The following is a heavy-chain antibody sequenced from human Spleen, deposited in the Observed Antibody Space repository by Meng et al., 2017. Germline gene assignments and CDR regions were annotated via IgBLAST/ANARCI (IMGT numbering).Heavy chain of an antibody. CDR1: GGSISGSSYY. CDR2: IYYSGSP. CDR3: ARHRPAYYYDSSGYFDY. V-gene: IGHV4-39*01. D-gene: IGHD3-22*01. Sequence: QLQLQESGPGLVKPSETLSLTCIVSGGSISGSSYYGGWIRQPPGKGLEWIGSIYYSGSPYYNPSLKSRVTISLDTSKNQVSLKLSSVTAADTAVYYCARHRPAYYYDSSGYFDYWGQGTLVTVSS. J-gene: IGHJ4*02.